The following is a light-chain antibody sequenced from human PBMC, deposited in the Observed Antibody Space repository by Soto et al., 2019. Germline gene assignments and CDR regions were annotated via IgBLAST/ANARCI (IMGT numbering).Light chain of an antibody. CDR2: GVS. V-gene: IGLV2-11*01. Sequence: QSALTQPRSVSGSPRQSVTISCTGTSSDVGGFNYVSWYQQHPGKAPKLMVYGVSERPSGVPDRFSGSKSGNTASLTISGLQAEDEAHYYCCSYAGNSAWLFGGGTKLTVL. CDR1: SSDVGGFNY. J-gene: IGLJ3*02. CDR3: CSYAGNSAWL.